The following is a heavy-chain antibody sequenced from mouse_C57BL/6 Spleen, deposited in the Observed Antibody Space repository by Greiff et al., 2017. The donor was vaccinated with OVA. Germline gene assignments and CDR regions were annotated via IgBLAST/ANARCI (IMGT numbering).Heavy chain of an antibody. CDR2: INPSSGYT. CDR3: AREGGDY. CDR1: GYTFTSYT. Sequence: QVQLKESGAELARPGASVKMSCKASGYTFTSYTMHWVKQRPGQGLEWIGYINPSSGYTKYNQKFKDKATLTADKSSSTAYMQLSSLTSEESAVYYSAREGGDYWGQGTTLTVSS. V-gene: IGHV1-4*01. J-gene: IGHJ2*01.